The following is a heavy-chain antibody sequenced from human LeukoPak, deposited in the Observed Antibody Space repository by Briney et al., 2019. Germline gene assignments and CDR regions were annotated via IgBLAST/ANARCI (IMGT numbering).Heavy chain of an antibody. CDR1: GFTFSSYT. V-gene: IGHV3-23*01. CDR3: TKGNIGYYFDY. Sequence: GGSLRLSRAASGFTFSSYTMSWVRQAPGKELEWVSSITDSGGITYYADSVKGRFTISRDNSKNILYFQMNSLRAEDTAVYYCTKGNIGYYFDYWGQGTLVTVSS. J-gene: IGHJ4*02. CDR2: ITDSGGIT. D-gene: IGHD2/OR15-2a*01.